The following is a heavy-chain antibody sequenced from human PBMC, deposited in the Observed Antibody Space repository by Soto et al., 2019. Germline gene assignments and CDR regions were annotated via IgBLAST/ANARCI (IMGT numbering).Heavy chain of an antibody. CDR3: ASRGYSYGFSLGMDV. V-gene: IGHV4-31*03. J-gene: IGHJ6*02. D-gene: IGHD5-18*01. Sequence: SETLSLTCTVSGGSISSGGYYWSWIRQHPGKGLEWIGYIYYSGSTYYNPSLKSRVTISVDTSKNQFSLKLSSVTAADTAVYYCASRGYSYGFSLGMDVWGQGATVTVSS. CDR1: GGSISSGGYY. CDR2: IYYSGST.